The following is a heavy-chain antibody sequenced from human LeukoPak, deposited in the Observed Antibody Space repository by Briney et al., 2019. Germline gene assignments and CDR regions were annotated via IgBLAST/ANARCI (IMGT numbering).Heavy chain of an antibody. CDR2: IYYSGHT. J-gene: IGHJ5*02. D-gene: IGHD3-22*01. V-gene: IGHV4-59*01. Sequence: SETLSLTCTVSGGSISSYYWSWIRQPPGKGLECIGYIYYSGHTNYNPSLKSRVTISVDTSKNQFSLKLTSVTAADTAVYFCARGDYDSSGYYGPNWFDPWGQGTLVTVSS. CDR3: ARGDYDSSGYYGPNWFDP. CDR1: GGSISSYY.